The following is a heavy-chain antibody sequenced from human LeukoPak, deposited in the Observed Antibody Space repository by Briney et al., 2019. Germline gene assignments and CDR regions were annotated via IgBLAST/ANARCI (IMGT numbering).Heavy chain of an antibody. CDR1: GYTFTSYG. CDR3: ASEDCSGGSCYWFDP. V-gene: IGHV1-18*01. CDR2: VSAYNGNT. Sequence: ASVKVSCKASGYTFTSYGVSWVRQAPGQGLEWMGWVSAYNGNTNYAQKLQGRVTMTTDTSTSTAYMELRSPRSDDTAVYYCASEDCSGGSCYWFDPWGQGTLVTVSS. J-gene: IGHJ5*02. D-gene: IGHD2-15*01.